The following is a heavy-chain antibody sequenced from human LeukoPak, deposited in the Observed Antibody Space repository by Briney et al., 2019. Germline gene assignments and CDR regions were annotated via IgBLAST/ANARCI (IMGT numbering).Heavy chain of an antibody. D-gene: IGHD5-24*01. Sequence: GGSLRLSCAASGFTFSSYEMSWVRQAPGKGLEWVSVISGSGGSTYNADSVKGRFTISRDNSKNTLYLQMNSLRAEDTAVYYCAKGLEMTTRTPGDYWGQGTLVTVSS. CDR3: AKGLEMTTRTPGDY. CDR1: GFTFSSYE. CDR2: ISGSGGST. J-gene: IGHJ4*02. V-gene: IGHV3-23*01.